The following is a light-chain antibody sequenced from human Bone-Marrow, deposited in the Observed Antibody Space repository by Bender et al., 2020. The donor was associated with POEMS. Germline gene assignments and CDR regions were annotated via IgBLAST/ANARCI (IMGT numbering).Light chain of an antibody. J-gene: IGLJ3*02. CDR1: SNDVGGYNY. V-gene: IGLV2-14*01. CDR3: SSFSTSITWV. Sequence: QSALTQPASVSGSPGQSITISCTGTSNDVGGYNYVSWYQQHPGKAPKLIIFEVRQRPSGVPDRFSGSKSANTASLTISGLQAEDEADYYCSSFSTSITWVFGGGTKLTVL. CDR2: EVR.